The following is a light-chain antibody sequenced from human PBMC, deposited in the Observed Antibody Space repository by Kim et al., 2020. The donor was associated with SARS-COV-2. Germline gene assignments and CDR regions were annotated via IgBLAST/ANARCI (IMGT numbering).Light chain of an antibody. CDR1: QTVSSN. J-gene: IGKJ1*01. V-gene: IGKV3-15*01. CDR2: GAS. CDR3: QQYYNWPRT. Sequence: VSPGERLPLSCRASQTVSSNLAWYQQKPGQAPRLLIYGASTRATGIPARFSGSASGTEFTLTISSLQSEDFAVYYCQQYYNWPRTFGQGTKVDIK.